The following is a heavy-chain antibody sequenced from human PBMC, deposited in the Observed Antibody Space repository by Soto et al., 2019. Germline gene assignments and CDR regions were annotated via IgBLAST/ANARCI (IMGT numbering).Heavy chain of an antibody. J-gene: IGHJ4*02. CDR3: ARGDGDDILAGYQYYFDY. CDR1: GGPFSSYS. V-gene: IGHV1-69*13. CDR2: IIPIFGTA. D-gene: IGHD3-9*01. Sequence: SVKVSCKASGGPFSSYSISWVRQAPGQGFELMGGIIPIFGTANYAQKFQGRVTITADESTSTAYMELSSLRSEDTAVYYCARGDGDDILAGYQYYFDYWGQGTLVTVSS.